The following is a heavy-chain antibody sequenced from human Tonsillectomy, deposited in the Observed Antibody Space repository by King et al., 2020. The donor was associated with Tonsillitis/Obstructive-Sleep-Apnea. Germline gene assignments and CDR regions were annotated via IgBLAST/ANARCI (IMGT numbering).Heavy chain of an antibody. CDR3: ARELGGGAFDI. D-gene: IGHD3-16*01. V-gene: IGHV4-59*01. CDR1: GGSISGYY. Sequence: QLQESGPGLVKPSETLSLTCTDSGGSISGYYWIWIRQPPGKGLEWIGYIYHSGIPNYNPSRKSRVTISVDTSKNQVLLKLSSVTAADTAVYYCARELGGGAFDIWGQGTMVTVSS. J-gene: IGHJ3*02. CDR2: IYHSGIP.